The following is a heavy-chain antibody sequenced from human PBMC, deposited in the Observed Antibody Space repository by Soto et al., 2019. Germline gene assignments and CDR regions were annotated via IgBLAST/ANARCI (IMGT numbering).Heavy chain of an antibody. CDR1: GFTFSSYG. CDR2: ISYDGSNK. Sequence: GGSLRLSCAASGFTFSSYGMHWVRQAPGKGLEWVAVISYDGSNKYYADSVKGRFTISRDNSKNTLYLQMNSLRAEDTAVYYCAKDPYYDSSGYSPPGYWGQGTLVTVSS. D-gene: IGHD3-22*01. V-gene: IGHV3-30*18. J-gene: IGHJ4*02. CDR3: AKDPYYDSSGYSPPGY.